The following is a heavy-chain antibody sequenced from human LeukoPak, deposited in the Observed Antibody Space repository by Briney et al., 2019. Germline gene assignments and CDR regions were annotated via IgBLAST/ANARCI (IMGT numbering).Heavy chain of an antibody. J-gene: IGHJ4*02. CDR2: ISYDGRNK. Sequence: GGSLRLSCAASGFTFNNYAIYWVRQAPGKGLEWVAVISYDGRNKHYASSVRGRFTISRDNAKNSLYLQMNSLRVEDTAVYYCARGRYYNDSSGFYPGFDCWGQGTLVTVSS. V-gene: IGHV3-30*07. CDR3: ARGRYYNDSSGFYPGFDC. D-gene: IGHD3-22*01. CDR1: GFTFNNYA.